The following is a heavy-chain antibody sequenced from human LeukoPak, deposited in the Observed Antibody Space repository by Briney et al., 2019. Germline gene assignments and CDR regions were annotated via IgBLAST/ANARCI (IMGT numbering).Heavy chain of an antibody. CDR2: IYYSGNT. CDR3: ARGGWYPESFQH. Sequence: SETLSLTCIVSGGSISSYYWSWIRQPPGKGLGWIGYIYYSGNTNYNPSLKSRVTISVDTSKNQFSLEVSSVTAADTAVYYCARGGWYPESFQHWGQGALVTVSS. J-gene: IGHJ1*01. D-gene: IGHD6-19*01. CDR1: GGSISSYY. V-gene: IGHV4-59*08.